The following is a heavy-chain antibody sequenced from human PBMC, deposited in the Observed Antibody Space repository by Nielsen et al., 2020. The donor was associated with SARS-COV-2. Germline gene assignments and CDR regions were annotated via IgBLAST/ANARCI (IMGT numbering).Heavy chain of an antibody. CDR3: ARVGGLDLSDIMITFGGVIAPGVFDY. Sequence: GGSLRLSCAASGFTFSSYWMSWVRQAPGKGLEWVANIKQDGSEKYYVDSVKGRFTISRDNAKNSLYLQMNSLRAEDTAVYYCARVGGLDLSDIMITFGGVIAPGVFDYWGQGTLVTVSS. D-gene: IGHD3-16*02. CDR1: GFTFSSYW. J-gene: IGHJ4*02. V-gene: IGHV3-7*01. CDR2: IKQDGSEK.